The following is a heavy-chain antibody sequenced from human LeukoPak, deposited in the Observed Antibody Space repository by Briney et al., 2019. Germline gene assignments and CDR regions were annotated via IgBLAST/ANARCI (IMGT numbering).Heavy chain of an antibody. J-gene: IGHJ4*02. CDR1: GGSISSSSYY. Sequence: SETLSLTCTVSGGSISSSSYYWGWIRQPPGKGLEWIGSIYYSGSTYYNPSLKSRVTISVDTSKNQFSLKLSSVTAADTAVYYCAILVGAMGMVYFDYWGQGTLVTVSS. V-gene: IGHV4-39*07. CDR2: IYYSGST. CDR3: AILVGAMGMVYFDY. D-gene: IGHD1-26*01.